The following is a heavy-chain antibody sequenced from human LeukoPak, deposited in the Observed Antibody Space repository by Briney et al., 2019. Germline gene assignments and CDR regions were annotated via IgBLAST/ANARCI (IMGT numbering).Heavy chain of an antibody. J-gene: IGHJ6*03. V-gene: IGHV4-59*01. CDR1: DHTFTYYY. Sequence: PSETLSLTCDVSDHTFTYYYWSWIRQPPGKGLEWIGSIYYTGSSNYNPSLESRVTMSIDTSNNQFSLKLKSVTAADTAVYYCARDRSRDSSSPRQRGGHYYYYMDVWGKGTTVTVSS. CDR3: ARDRSRDSSSPRQRGGHYYYYMDV. D-gene: IGHD6-6*01. CDR2: IYYTGSS.